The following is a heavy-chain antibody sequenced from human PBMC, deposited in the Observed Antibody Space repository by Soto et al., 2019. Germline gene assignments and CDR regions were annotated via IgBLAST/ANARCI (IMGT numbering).Heavy chain of an antibody. D-gene: IGHD6-13*01. CDR2: ISSSSTYT. J-gene: IGHJ5*02. V-gene: IGHV3-11*05. Sequence: QVQLVESGGGLVEPGGSLRLSCAASGFTFSDYYMSWIRQAPGKGLEWVSYISSSSTYTNYADSVKGRFTISRDNAKNSLYLQMSSLRAEDTAVYYCARGGISAAGTSWFDPWGQGTLVTVSS. CDR1: GFTFSDYY. CDR3: ARGGISAAGTSWFDP.